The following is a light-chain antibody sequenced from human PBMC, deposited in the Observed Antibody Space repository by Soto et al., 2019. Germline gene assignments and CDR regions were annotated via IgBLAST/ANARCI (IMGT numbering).Light chain of an antibody. Sequence: ELVLTQSPGTLSLSPGERATLSCRAIQSVSSSYLAWYQQKPGQAPRLLIYGASSRATGIPDRFSGSGSGTDFTLTISRLEPEDFAVYYCQQYGSSPGFTFGPGTKVDIK. CDR2: GAS. V-gene: IGKV3-20*01. J-gene: IGKJ3*01. CDR3: QQYGSSPGFT. CDR1: QSVSSSY.